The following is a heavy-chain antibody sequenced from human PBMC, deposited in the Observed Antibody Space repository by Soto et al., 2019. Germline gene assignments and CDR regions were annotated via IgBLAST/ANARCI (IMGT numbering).Heavy chain of an antibody. CDR2: IYWDDDK. J-gene: IGHJ4*02. V-gene: IGHV2-5*02. D-gene: IGHD3-3*01. CDR3: AHRVLRTVFGLVTTTAIYFDF. Sequence: QITLNESGPTVVRPTETLTLTCRFSGFSLTTSGVGVGWIRQSPGKAPEWLALIYWDDDKRYSASRKSRLTITKEPSKNQVVLTVSDLDPTDTATYYCAHRVLRTVFGLVTTTAIYFDFWGQGTPVAVSS. CDR1: GFSLTTSGVG.